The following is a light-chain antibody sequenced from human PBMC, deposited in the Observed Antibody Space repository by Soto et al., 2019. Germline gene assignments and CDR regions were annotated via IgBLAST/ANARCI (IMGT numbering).Light chain of an antibody. J-gene: IGLJ2*01. CDR3: QTWGSGIVV. CDR1: GGHSTYA. V-gene: IGLV4-69*01. Sequence: QSVLTQSPSASASLGASVKLTCTLSGGHSTYAIAWHRQQPEKGPRYLMKFNSDGSHSKGDGIPDRFSGSSSGAEHYLSISSLQSEDEADYYCQTWGSGIVVFGGGTKVTVL. CDR2: FNSDGSH.